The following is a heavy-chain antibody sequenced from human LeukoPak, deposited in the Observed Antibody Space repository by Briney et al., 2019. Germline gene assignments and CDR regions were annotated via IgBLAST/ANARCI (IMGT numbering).Heavy chain of an antibody. CDR1: GGSFSGYL. V-gene: IGHV4-59*13. J-gene: IGHJ4*02. CDR3: ARSHGLY. Sequence: SETLSLTCTVSGGSFSGYLWSWIRQPPGKGLEWIGYISNSGSTNYNPSRKSRVSISLDTSKNQFSLQLSSVTAADTAVYYCARSHGLYWGQGTLVTVSS. CDR2: ISNSGST. D-gene: IGHD4-17*01.